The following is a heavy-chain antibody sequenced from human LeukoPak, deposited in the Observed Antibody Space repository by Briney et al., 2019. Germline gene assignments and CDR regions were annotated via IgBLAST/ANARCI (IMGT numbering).Heavy chain of an antibody. Sequence: PSETLSLTCTVSGGSISSGGYYWSWIRQHPGKGLEWIGYIYYSGSTYYNPSLKSRVTISVDTSKNQFSLKLSSVTAADTAVYYCARDSPDCISTSCYTRGYYYYYMDVWGKGTTVTVSS. CDR1: GGSISSGGYY. V-gene: IGHV4-31*03. CDR2: IYYSGST. J-gene: IGHJ6*03. D-gene: IGHD2-2*02. CDR3: ARDSPDCISTSCYTRGYYYYYMDV.